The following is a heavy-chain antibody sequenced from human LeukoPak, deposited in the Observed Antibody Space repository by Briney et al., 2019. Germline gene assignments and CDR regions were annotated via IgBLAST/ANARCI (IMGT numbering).Heavy chain of an antibody. CDR2: IYTSGST. D-gene: IGHD3-22*01. CDR1: GDSISSYY. J-gene: IGHJ2*01. V-gene: IGHV4-4*07. CDR3: ARAYYDTSGYPGWYFDL. Sequence: PSETLSLTCTVSGDSISSYYWSWIRQPAGKGLQWIGRIYTSGSTNYNPSLKSRVTMSVDTSKNQFSLKLTSVTAADTAVYYCARAYYDTSGYPGWYFDLWGRGTLVTVSS.